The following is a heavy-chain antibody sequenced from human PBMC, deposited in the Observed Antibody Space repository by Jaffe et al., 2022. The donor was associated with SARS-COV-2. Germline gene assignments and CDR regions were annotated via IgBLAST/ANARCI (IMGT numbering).Heavy chain of an antibody. J-gene: IGHJ6*02. CDR3: ARDYCTNGVCYSPLYYYGMDV. D-gene: IGHD2-8*01. CDR1: GFTFSSYS. Sequence: EVQLVESGGGLVKPGGSLRLSCAASGFTFSSYSMNWVRQAPGKGLEWVSSISSSSSYIYYADSVKGRFTISRDNAKNSLYLQMNSLRAEDTAVYYCARDYCTNGVCYSPLYYYGMDVWGQGTTVTVSS. V-gene: IGHV3-21*01. CDR2: ISSSSSYI.